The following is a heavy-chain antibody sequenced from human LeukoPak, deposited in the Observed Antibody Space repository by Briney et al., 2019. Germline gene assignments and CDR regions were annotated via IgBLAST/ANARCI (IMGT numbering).Heavy chain of an antibody. CDR1: GFIFNNYG. Sequence: PGGSLRPSCAASGFIFNNYGIYWVRQAPGKGLEWVAFMRYDGSYKYYADSLKGRFTISRDNSKNTLSLQMNSLRPEDTAVYYCAGTESYSNYAPLDYWGQGTLVTVSS. D-gene: IGHD4-11*01. J-gene: IGHJ4*02. CDR3: AGTESYSNYAPLDY. V-gene: IGHV3-30*02. CDR2: MRYDGSYK.